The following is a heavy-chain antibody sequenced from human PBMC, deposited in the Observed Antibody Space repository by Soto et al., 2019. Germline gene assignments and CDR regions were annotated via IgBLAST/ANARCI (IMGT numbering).Heavy chain of an antibody. CDR2: ISAYNGNT. CDR1: GYTFTSYG. D-gene: IGHD3-22*01. V-gene: IGHV1-18*01. J-gene: IGHJ4*02. Sequence: ASVKVSCKASGYTFTSYGISWVRRAPGQGLEWMGWISAYNGNTNYAQKLQGRVTMTTDTSTSAAYMELRSLRSDDTAVYYCARDRYYDSSGYFSYWGQGTLVTVSS. CDR3: ARDRYYDSSGYFSY.